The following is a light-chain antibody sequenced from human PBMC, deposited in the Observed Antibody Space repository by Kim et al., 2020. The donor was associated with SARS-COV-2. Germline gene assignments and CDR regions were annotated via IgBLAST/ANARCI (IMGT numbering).Light chain of an antibody. CDR3: GAWDTRLNGVL. CDR2: LSN. Sequence: PGQRVSISCSGDSSSIGSNDVTWYQQLPGTAPKLLIYLSNERPSGVPDRFSGSRSDTSASLSISGLQSVDEADYYCGAWDTRLNGVLFGGGTQLTVL. CDR1: SSSIGSND. J-gene: IGLJ2*01. V-gene: IGLV1-44*01.